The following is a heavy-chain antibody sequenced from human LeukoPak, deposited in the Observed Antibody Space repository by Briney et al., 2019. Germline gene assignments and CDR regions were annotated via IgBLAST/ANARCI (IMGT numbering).Heavy chain of an antibody. V-gene: IGHV4-39*01. D-gene: IGHD3-3*01. J-gene: IGHJ5*02. CDR1: GGSISSSSYY. Sequence: PSETLSLTCTVSGGSISSSSYYWGWIRQPPGKGLEWIGSIYYSGSTYYNPSLESQVTISVDTSKNQFSLKLSSVTAADTAVYYCARYYDFWSGYPNWFDPWGQGTLVTVSS. CDR3: ARYYDFWSGYPNWFDP. CDR2: IYYSGST.